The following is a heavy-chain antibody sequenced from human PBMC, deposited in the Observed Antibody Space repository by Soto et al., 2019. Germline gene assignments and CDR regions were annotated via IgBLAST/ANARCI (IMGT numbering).Heavy chain of an antibody. D-gene: IGHD5-12*01. Sequence: QVQLVESGGGLVKPGGCLRLSCAASGFTFSDYYMSWIRQAPGKGMEWVSYISSSGSDTNYADSVKGRFTVSRDNAKNSLYLQMNSLRAEDTAVYYCARSLRGYSGYSGYWGQRTLVTVSS. CDR2: ISSSGSDT. V-gene: IGHV3-11*05. CDR1: GFTFSDYY. J-gene: IGHJ1*01. CDR3: ARSLRGYSGYSGY.